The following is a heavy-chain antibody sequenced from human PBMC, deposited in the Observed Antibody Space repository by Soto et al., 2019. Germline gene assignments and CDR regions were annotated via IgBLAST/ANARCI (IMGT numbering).Heavy chain of an antibody. Sequence: QLQLQESGPGLVKPSETLSLTCTVSGGSISSTGYYWGWIRQHPGKGLEWLGIINYSGNTYYNPSHKSRITFSVATSTIQLSLKMSSVTAADTAVFSCARYCSGASCCGGAAPTGNFFYYWGQGTLGSVSS. V-gene: IGHV4-39*01. D-gene: IGHD2-15*01. CDR3: ARYCSGASCCGGAAPTGNFFYY. CDR1: GGSISSTGYY. CDR2: INYSGNT. J-gene: IGHJ4*02.